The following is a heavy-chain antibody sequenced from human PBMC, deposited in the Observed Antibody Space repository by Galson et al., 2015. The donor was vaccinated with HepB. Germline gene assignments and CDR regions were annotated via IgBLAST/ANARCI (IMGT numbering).Heavy chain of an antibody. CDR3: AKDEGNLGYCSGGSCYSGKLVGFMDV. J-gene: IGHJ6*02. D-gene: IGHD2-15*01. CDR1: GFTFSSYG. CDR2: ISYDGSNK. V-gene: IGHV3-30*18. Sequence: SLRLSCAASGFTFSSYGMHWVRQAPGKGLEWVAVISYDGSNKYYVDSVKGRFTISRDNSKNTLYLQMNSLRAEDTAVYYCAKDEGNLGYCSGGSCYSGKLVGFMDVWGQGTTVTVSS.